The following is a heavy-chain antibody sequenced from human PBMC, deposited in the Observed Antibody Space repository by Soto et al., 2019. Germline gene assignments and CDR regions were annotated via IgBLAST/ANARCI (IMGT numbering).Heavy chain of an antibody. CDR1: GFTFSDYA. J-gene: IGHJ4*02. V-gene: IGHV3-30*18. Sequence: VQLVESGGGVVQPGRSLRLSCAASGFTFSDYAMHWVRQAPGKGLEWVAVVSHDGRNTHYADSVKGRFTISRDSSNNTVSLEMTSLRAEDTAFYYCAKGGLQCLVTSDFNYWGQVALVTVSS. D-gene: IGHD6-19*01. CDR3: AKGGLQCLVTSDFNY. CDR2: VSHDGRNT.